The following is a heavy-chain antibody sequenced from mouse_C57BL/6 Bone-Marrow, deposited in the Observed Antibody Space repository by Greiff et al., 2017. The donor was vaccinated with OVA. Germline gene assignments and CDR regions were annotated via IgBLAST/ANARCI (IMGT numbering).Heavy chain of an antibody. CDR3: ARSDLRWYPLAY. Sequence: EVQLQESVAELVRPGASVKLSCTASGFTITNTYMHWVKQRPEQGLEWIGRIDPANGNTKYAPKFQGKATITADTSSNTAYLQLSSLTSEDTAIYYCARSDLRWYPLAYWGQGTLVTVSA. J-gene: IGHJ3*01. CDR2: IDPANGNT. V-gene: IGHV14-3*01. D-gene: IGHD2-1*01. CDR1: GFTITNTY.